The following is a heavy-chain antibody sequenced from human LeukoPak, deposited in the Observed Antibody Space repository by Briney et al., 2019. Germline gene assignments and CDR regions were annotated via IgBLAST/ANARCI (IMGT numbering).Heavy chain of an antibody. CDR2: INHSGST. CDR1: GGSFSGYY. CDR3: ARDSNYWPYYYYMDV. Sequence: PSETLSFTCAVYGGSFSGYYWSWIRQPPGKGLEWIGEINHSGSTNYNPSLKSRVTISVDTSKNQFSLKLSSVTAADTAVYYCARDSNYWPYYYYMDVWGKGTTVTVSS. J-gene: IGHJ6*03. D-gene: IGHD4-11*01. V-gene: IGHV4-34*01.